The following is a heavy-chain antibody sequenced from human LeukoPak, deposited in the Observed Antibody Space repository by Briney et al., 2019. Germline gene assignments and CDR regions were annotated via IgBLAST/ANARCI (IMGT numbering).Heavy chain of an antibody. D-gene: IGHD1-26*01. J-gene: IGHJ3*02. CDR3: ARGSGSPTQGAFDI. V-gene: IGHV3-53*01. CDR2: IYSGGST. Sequence: GGSLRLSCAASGFTVSSNYMSWVRQAPGKGLEWVSVIYSGGSTYYADSVKGRFTISRDNSKNTLCLQMNSLRAEDTAVYYCARGSGSPTQGAFDIWGQGTMVTVSS. CDR1: GFTVSSNY.